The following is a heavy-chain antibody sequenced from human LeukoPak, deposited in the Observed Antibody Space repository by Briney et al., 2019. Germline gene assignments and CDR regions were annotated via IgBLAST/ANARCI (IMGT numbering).Heavy chain of an antibody. CDR2: ISDSGGRT. CDR1: GITLSNYG. D-gene: IGHD3-22*01. Sequence: GGSLRLSCAVSGITLSNYGMSWVRQAPGKGLEWVAGISDSGGRTNYADSVKGRFTISRDNSKNTLYLQMNSLRAEDTAVYFCAKRGVVIRVILVGFNKEAYYFDSWGQGALVTVSS. CDR3: AKRGVVIRVILVGFNKEAYYFDS. J-gene: IGHJ4*02. V-gene: IGHV3-23*01.